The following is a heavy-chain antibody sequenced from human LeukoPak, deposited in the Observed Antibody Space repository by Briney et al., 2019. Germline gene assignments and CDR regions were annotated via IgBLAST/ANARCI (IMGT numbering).Heavy chain of an antibody. CDR1: GFTLSSSE. Sequence: PGGSLRLSCAASGFTLSSSEMNWVRQAPGKGLEWVSYISSSGSTIYYADSVKGRFTISRDNAENSLCLQMNSLRAEDTAVYYCAELGITMIGGVWGKGTTVTISS. J-gene: IGHJ6*04. CDR3: AELGITMIGGV. D-gene: IGHD3-10*02. V-gene: IGHV3-48*03. CDR2: ISSSGSTI.